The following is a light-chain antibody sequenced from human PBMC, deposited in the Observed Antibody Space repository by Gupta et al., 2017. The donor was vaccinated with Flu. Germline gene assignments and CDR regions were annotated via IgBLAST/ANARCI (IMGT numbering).Light chain of an antibody. CDR3: HRTYTDPPSFT. Sequence: DIQMTQYPSSLSASVGDTITLSCRASQSVSSYLNWYQQKPGKAPRLLIYAASSLQSGVPSTFSVSGYVTDFTLTITSLQPEDFEADDCHRTYTDPPSFTFGGGTKVEI. J-gene: IGKJ4*01. CDR1: QSVSSY. CDR2: AAS. V-gene: IGKV1-39*01.